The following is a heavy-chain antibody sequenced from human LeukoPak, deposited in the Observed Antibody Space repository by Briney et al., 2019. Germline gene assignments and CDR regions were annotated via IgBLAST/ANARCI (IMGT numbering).Heavy chain of an antibody. V-gene: IGHV4-31*03. CDR3: ARDHRVVTSSGWHHPAGIDY. Sequence: SETLSLTCTVSGGSISSGGYYWSWIRQHPGKGLEWIGYIYYRGSTYYNPSLKSRVTISVDTSKNQFSLKLSSVTAADTAVYYCARDHRVVTSSGWHHPAGIDYWGQGTLVTVSS. J-gene: IGHJ4*02. D-gene: IGHD6-19*01. CDR2: IYYRGST. CDR1: GGSISSGGYY.